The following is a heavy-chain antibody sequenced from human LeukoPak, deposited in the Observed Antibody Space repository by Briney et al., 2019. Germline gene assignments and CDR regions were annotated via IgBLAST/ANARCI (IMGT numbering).Heavy chain of an antibody. V-gene: IGHV3-48*01. CDR1: GFTFSSYS. Sequence: HAGGSLRLSCAASGFTFSSYSMNWVRQAPGKGLEWVSYISSSSSTIYYADSVKGRFTISRDNAKNSLYLQMNSLRAEDTAVYYCARALGLRFLRDYYYGMDVWGQGTTVTVSS. CDR2: ISSSSSTI. J-gene: IGHJ6*02. CDR3: ARALGLRFLRDYYYGMDV. D-gene: IGHD3-3*01.